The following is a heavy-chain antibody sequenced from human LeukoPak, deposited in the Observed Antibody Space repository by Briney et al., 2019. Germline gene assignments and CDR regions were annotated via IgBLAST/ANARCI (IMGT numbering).Heavy chain of an antibody. CDR3: ARDSVGLWSGEGMGV. J-gene: IGHJ6*02. Sequence: ETLSLTCPVSGPSISSSSNYWGWLRQPPGKGPERFVSFYYSTITYYNPSLKRRATTTPDTSTNRYSQTLTPGTAPDTTVCYCARDSVGLWSGEGMGVGGQGTTATVSS. CDR2: FYYSTIT. D-gene: IGHD3-10*01. CDR1: GPSISSSSNY. V-gene: IGHV4-39*07.